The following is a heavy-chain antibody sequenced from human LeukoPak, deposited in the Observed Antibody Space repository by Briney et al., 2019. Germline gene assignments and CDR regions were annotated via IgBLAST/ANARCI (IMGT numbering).Heavy chain of an antibody. V-gene: IGHV3-9*01. D-gene: IGHD1-26*01. J-gene: IGHJ6*02. CDR2: INWNGGGT. Sequence: PGGSLRLSCAATGFTFKDYGMHWVRQPPGKGLEWVSSINWNGGGTDYADSVKGRFTISRDNAKNSLYLQLSSLRPEYTALYYCAKHMCATNTYSFFGLDVWGQGTTVTVSS. CDR3: AKHMCATNTYSFFGLDV. CDR1: GFTFKDYG.